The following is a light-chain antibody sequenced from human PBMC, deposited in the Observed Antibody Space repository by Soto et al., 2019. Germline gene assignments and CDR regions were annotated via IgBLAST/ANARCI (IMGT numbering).Light chain of an antibody. V-gene: IGLV2-8*01. Sequence: QSALTQPPSASGSPGQSVTISCTGTSSDVGRYNSVSWYQQHPGKAPKLIIYEVTKRPSGVPDRFSGSKSGNTASLTVSGLQAVDEADYYCSSPGVSNNLIFGGGTQLTVL. CDR3: SSPGVSNNLI. J-gene: IGLJ2*01. CDR1: SSDVGRYNS. CDR2: EVT.